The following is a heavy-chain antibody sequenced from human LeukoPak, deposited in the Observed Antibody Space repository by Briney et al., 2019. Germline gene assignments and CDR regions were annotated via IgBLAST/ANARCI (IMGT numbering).Heavy chain of an antibody. J-gene: IGHJ4*02. CDR2: INPNSGGT. CDR1: GYTFTGYY. CDR3: ARYADYDGSGYFDY. D-gene: IGHD4-23*01. Sequence: ASVKVSCTAFGYTFTGYYMHWVRQAPGQGLEWMGWINPNSGGTNYAQKFQGRVTMTRDTSISTAYMELSRLRSDDTAVYYCARYADYDGSGYFDYWGQGTLVTVSS. V-gene: IGHV1-2*02.